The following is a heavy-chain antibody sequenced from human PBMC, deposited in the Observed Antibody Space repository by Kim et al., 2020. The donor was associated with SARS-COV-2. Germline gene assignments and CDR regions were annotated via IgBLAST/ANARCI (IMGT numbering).Heavy chain of an antibody. D-gene: IGHD2-8*01. Sequence: GNTNYAQKLQGRVTMTTDTSTSTAYMELRSLRSDDTAVYYCASGVSAFDIWGQGTMVTVSS. J-gene: IGHJ3*02. CDR3: ASGVSAFDI. CDR2: GNT. V-gene: IGHV1-18*01.